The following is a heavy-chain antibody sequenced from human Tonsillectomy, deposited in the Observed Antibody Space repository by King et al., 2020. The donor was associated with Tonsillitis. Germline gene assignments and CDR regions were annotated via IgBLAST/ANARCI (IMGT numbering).Heavy chain of an antibody. D-gene: IGHD5-18*01. Sequence: DVQLVESGGGLVQPGGSLRLSCAASGFTFSSFDMHWVRQATGKGLEWVASIGTVDDTYYLGSVKGRFTISREDAMNSFYLQMNSLRAGDTAVYYCARGGYTGFDYWGQGTLVTVSS. V-gene: IGHV3-13*01. J-gene: IGHJ4*02. CDR2: IGTVDDT. CDR3: ARGGYTGFDY. CDR1: GFTFSSFD.